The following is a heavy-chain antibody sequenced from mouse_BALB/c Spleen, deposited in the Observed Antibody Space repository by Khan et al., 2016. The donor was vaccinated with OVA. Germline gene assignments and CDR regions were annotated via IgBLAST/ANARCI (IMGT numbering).Heavy chain of an antibody. CDR2: IFPGGTYT. CDR3: ARYPRGNYDAMDY. Sequence: QVQLKQSGAEMVRPGTSVKISCKTSGYTFTNYWLAWLKQRPGHGPEWIGDIFPGGTYTNYNENLQDKATLTADTFSSTAYMHLSSLTSEDSAVYVCARYPRGNYDAMDYWGQGTSVTVSS. CDR1: GYTFTNYW. D-gene: IGHD2-1*01. V-gene: IGHV1-63*02. J-gene: IGHJ4*01.